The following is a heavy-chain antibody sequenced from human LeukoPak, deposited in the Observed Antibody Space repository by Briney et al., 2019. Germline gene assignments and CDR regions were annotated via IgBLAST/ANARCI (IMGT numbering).Heavy chain of an antibody. V-gene: IGHV5-51*01. D-gene: IGHD1-26*01. Sequence: GESLKISCKGSGYSFTSYWIGWVRQMPGKGLEWVGIIYPGDSDTKYSRSFQGQVTISADKSISTAYLQWSSLKASDTAMYYCARQGKWELAFYYMDIWGKGTTVTVSS. CDR1: GYSFTSYW. CDR3: ARQGKWELAFYYMDI. CDR2: IYPGDSDT. J-gene: IGHJ6*03.